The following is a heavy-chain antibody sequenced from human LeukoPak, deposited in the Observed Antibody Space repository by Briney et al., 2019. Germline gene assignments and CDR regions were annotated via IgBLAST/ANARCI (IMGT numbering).Heavy chain of an antibody. J-gene: IGHJ6*02. CDR2: IHSDGSTT. V-gene: IGHV3-74*01. CDR3: TRDANHYGGMDV. Sequence: TGGSLRLSCAVSGITVSKYWMHGVRQVPGKGLVWVSRIHSDGSTTDYADSVKGRFTITRDSAKNTLYLEMNSLRVEDTAVYYCTRDANHYGGMDVWGQGTTVTVSS. CDR1: GITVSKYW.